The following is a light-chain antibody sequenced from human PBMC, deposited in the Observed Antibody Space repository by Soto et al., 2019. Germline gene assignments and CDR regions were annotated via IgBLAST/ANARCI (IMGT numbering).Light chain of an antibody. CDR3: MQGTHWPLT. Sequence: DVVMTQSPLSLPVTLGQPASISCRSSQSLAYRDGNTYLSWFQQRPGQSPRRLIYRVSNRDSGVPDRFSGSGSGTDFTQKISRVEAEDVGVYYCMQGTHWPLTFGGGTRVEIK. J-gene: IGKJ4*01. CDR2: RVS. CDR1: QSLAYRDGNTY. V-gene: IGKV2-30*01.